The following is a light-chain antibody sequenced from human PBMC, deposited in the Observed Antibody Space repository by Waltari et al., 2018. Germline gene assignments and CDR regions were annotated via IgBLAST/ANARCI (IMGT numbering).Light chain of an antibody. Sequence: EIVLTQSPGTLSLSPGERATLSCRASQSVSSSYLAGYQQKPGQAPRLLIYGASSRATGIPDRFSGSGSGTDFTLTISRLEPEDFAVYYCQQYGSSPPVSTFGQGTRLEIK. J-gene: IGKJ5*01. CDR1: QSVSSSY. V-gene: IGKV3-20*01. CDR2: GAS. CDR3: QQYGSSPPVST.